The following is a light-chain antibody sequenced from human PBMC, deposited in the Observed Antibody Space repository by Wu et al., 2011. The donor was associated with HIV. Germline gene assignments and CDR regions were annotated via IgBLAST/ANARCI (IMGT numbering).Light chain of an antibody. V-gene: IGKV3-11*01. CDR1: QSVGSY. Sequence: EIVLTQSPGTLSLSPGEGATLSCRASQSVGSYLGWYQQKPGQAPRLLIYDASNRPTDIPARFSGSGSGTDFTLTINNLEPDDFAVYFCQQRGNWPLTFGQGTRLEIK. CDR3: QQRGNWPLT. CDR2: DAS. J-gene: IGKJ5*01.